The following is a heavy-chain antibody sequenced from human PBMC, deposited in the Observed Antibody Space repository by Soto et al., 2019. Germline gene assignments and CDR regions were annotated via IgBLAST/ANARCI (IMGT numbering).Heavy chain of an antibody. J-gene: IGHJ4*02. V-gene: IGHV3-33*01. CDR1: GFTFSSYG. CDR2: IWYDGSNK. D-gene: IGHD5-12*01. CDR3: ARGDGSGYDYFDY. Sequence: PGGSLRLSCAASGFTFSSYGMHWVRQAPGKGLEWVAVIWYDGSNKYYADSVKGRFTISRDNSKNTLYLQMNSLRAEDTAVYYCARGDGSGYDYFDYWGQGTLVTVSS.